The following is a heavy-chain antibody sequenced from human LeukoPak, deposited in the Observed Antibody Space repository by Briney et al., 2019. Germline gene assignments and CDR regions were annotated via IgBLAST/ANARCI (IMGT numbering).Heavy chain of an antibody. D-gene: IGHD1-26*01. CDR2: IIPILGIA. J-gene: IGHJ5*02. CDR1: GGTFSSYA. V-gene: IGHV1-69*04. Sequence: ASVKVSCKASGGTFSSYAISWVRQAPGQGLEWMGRIIPILGIANYAQKFQGRVTITADKSTSTAYMELSGLRSEDTAVYYCAREISGSSPPNPWGQGTLVTVSP. CDR3: AREISGSSPPNP.